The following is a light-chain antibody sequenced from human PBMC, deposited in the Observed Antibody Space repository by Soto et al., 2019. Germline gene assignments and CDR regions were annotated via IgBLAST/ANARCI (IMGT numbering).Light chain of an antibody. CDR2: EVS. J-gene: IGLJ2*01. CDR1: SSYVGGYKY. Sequence: QSALTQPASVSGSPGQSITISCTGTSSYVGGYKYVSWYQQHPDKAPKLILFEVSNRPSGISSRFSGSKSGNTASLTISGLQAEDEADYYCASYTSSSTSVIFGRGTKLTVL. V-gene: IGLV2-14*01. CDR3: ASYTSSSTSVI.